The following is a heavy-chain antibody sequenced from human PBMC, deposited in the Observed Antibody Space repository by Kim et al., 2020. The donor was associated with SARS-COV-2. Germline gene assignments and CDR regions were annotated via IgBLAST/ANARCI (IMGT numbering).Heavy chain of an antibody. CDR3: ARQGIVVVTIDY. Sequence: SETLSLTCTVSGGSISSGGYYWSWIRQHPGKGLEWIGYIYYSGSTYYNPSLKSRVTISVDTSKNQFSLKLSSVTAADTAVYYCARQGIVVVTIDYWGQGTLVTVSS. D-gene: IGHD3-22*01. V-gene: IGHV4-31*03. CDR2: IYYSGST. J-gene: IGHJ4*02. CDR1: GGSISSGGYY.